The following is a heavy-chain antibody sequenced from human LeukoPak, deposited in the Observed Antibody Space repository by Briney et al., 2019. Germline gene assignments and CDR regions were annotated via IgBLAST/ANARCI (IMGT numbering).Heavy chain of an antibody. V-gene: IGHV3-23*01. CDR1: GFTFCSYA. D-gene: IGHD6-13*01. CDR2: ISGSGGST. Sequence: GSLRLSFAASGFTFCSYAMNWVRQAPGKGLEWVSAISGSGGSTYYADSVKGRFTISRDNSKNTLYLQMNSLRAEDTAVYYCAKSVSRIAAAGDYWGQGTLVTVSS. J-gene: IGHJ4*02. CDR3: AKSVSRIAAAGDY.